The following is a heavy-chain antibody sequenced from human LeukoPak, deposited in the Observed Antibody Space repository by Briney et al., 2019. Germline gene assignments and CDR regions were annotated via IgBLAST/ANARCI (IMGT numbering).Heavy chain of an antibody. J-gene: IGHJ1*01. V-gene: IGHV3-23*01. CDR3: AMAQYYYDSSGHYEYFQH. CDR2: ISGSGGST. CDR1: GFTFSSYA. D-gene: IGHD3-22*01. Sequence: GGSLRLSCAASGFTFSSYAMSWVRQAPGKGLEWVSAISGSGGSTYYADSVKGRFTISRDNSKNTLYLQMNSLRAEDTAVYYCAMAQYYYDSSGHYEYFQHWGQGTLVTVSS.